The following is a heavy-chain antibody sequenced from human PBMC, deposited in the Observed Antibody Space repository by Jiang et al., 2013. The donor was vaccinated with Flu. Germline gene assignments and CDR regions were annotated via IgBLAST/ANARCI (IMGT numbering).Heavy chain of an antibody. CDR1: GFTFSSYA. D-gene: IGHD2-15*01. Sequence: SGFTFSSYAMHWVRQAPGKGLEWVAVISYDGSNKYYADSVKGRFTISRDNSKNTLYLQMNSLRAEDTAVYYCARVGVVVAATPFYFDYWGQGTLVTVSS. CDR3: ARVGVVVAATPFYFDY. CDR2: ISYDGSNK. V-gene: IGHV3-30-3*01. J-gene: IGHJ4*02.